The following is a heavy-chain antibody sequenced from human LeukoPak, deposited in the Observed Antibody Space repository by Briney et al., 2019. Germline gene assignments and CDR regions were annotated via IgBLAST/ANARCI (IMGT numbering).Heavy chain of an antibody. CDR1: RDSVSSNSAA. CDR3: ARDDGQQLVSSFDY. Sequence: SQTLSLTCAISRDSVSSNSAAWNWIRQSPSRGLEWLGRTYYRSKWYNDYAVSVKSRITINPDTSKNQFSLQLNSVTPEDTAVYYYARDDGQQLVSSFDYWGQGTLVTVSS. D-gene: IGHD6-13*01. CDR2: TYYRSKWYN. V-gene: IGHV6-1*01. J-gene: IGHJ4*02.